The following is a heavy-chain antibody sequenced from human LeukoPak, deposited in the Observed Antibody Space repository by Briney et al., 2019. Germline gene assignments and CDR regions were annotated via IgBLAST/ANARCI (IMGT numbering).Heavy chain of an antibody. CDR2: ISGSGGST. CDR3: ANTLVGATT. V-gene: IGHV3-23*01. Sequence: KAGGSLRLSCAASGFTFSSYAMSWVRQAPVKGLEWVSAISGSGGSTYYADSVKGRFTISRDNSKNTLYLQMNSLRAEDTAVYYCANTLVGATTGVQGTLVTVSS. J-gene: IGHJ4*02. CDR1: GFTFSSYA. D-gene: IGHD1-26*01.